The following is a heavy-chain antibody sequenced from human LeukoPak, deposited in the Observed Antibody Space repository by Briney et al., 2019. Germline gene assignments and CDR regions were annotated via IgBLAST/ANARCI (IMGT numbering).Heavy chain of an antibody. J-gene: IGHJ4*02. V-gene: IGHV7-4-1*02. Sequence: ASVKVSCKASGYTFTGYAMNWVRQAPGQGLEWMGWINTNTGNPTYAQGFTGRFVFSLDTSVSTAYLQISSLKAEDTAVYYCARGSMTTATTYTDNDYWGQGTLVTVSS. CDR3: ARGSMTTATTYTDNDY. CDR1: GYTFTGYA. D-gene: IGHD4-17*01. CDR2: INTNTGNP.